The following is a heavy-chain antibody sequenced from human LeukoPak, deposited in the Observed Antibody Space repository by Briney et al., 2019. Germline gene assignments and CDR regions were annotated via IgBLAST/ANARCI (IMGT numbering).Heavy chain of an antibody. J-gene: IGHJ4*02. V-gene: IGHV3-11*01. CDR2: ISSSGSTI. Sequence: RGSLRLSCAASGFTFSDYYMSWIRQAPGKGLEWVSYISSSGSTIYYADSVKGRFTISRDNAKNSLYLQMNSLRAEDTAVYYCARSASSWTHYFDYWGQGTLVTVSS. D-gene: IGHD6-13*01. CDR1: GFTFSDYY. CDR3: ARSASSWTHYFDY.